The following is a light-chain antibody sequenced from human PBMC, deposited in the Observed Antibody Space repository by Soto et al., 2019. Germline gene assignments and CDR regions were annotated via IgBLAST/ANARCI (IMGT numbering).Light chain of an antibody. Sequence: EKVMTQSPATLSVSPGERATLSCRASQSVSSNLACYQQKPGQAPRLLIYGASSRATGIPVRFSGSGSGTDFTLTISSLQPEDFATYYCQQSYSTPPWTFGQGTKVDIK. V-gene: IGKV3-15*01. CDR1: QSVSSN. J-gene: IGKJ1*01. CDR3: QQSYSTPPWT. CDR2: GAS.